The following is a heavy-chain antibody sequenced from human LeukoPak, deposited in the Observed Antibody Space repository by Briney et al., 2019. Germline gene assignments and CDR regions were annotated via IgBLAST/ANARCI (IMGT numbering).Heavy chain of an antibody. Sequence: ASVKVSCKASGYTFTSYYMHWVRQAPGQGLEWMGIINHSGGSTSYAQKFQGRVTMTRDMSTSTVYMELSSLRSEDTAVYYCARDFVDTAMNYYSYMDVWGKGTTVTVSS. CDR3: ARDFVDTAMNYYSYMDV. CDR2: INHSGGST. V-gene: IGHV1-46*01. CDR1: GYTFTSYY. J-gene: IGHJ6*03. D-gene: IGHD5-18*01.